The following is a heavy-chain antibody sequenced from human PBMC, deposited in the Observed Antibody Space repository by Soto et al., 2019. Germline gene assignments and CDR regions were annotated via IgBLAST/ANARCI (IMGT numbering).Heavy chain of an antibody. CDR1: GFTFSSYG. J-gene: IGHJ4*02. Sequence: QVQLVESGGGVVQPGRSLRLSCAASGFTFSSYGMHWVRQAPGKGLEWVAVISYDGSNKYYADSVKGRFTISRDNSKNTLYLQMNSLRAEDTAVYYCAKDGRGGRIAAAGKGEYYFDYWGQGTLVTVSS. D-gene: IGHD6-13*01. V-gene: IGHV3-30*18. CDR3: AKDGRGGRIAAAGKGEYYFDY. CDR2: ISYDGSNK.